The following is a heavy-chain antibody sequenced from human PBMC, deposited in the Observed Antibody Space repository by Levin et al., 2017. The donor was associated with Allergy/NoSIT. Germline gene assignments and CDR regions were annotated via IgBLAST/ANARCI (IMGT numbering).Heavy chain of an antibody. CDR1: GFTFSSYA. Sequence: PGESLKISCAASGFTFSSYAMSWVRQAPGKGLEWVSAISGSGGSTYYADSVKGRFTISRDNSKNTLYLQMNSLRAEDTAVYYCAKALRFLEWLSLDAFDIWGQGTMVTVSS. CDR2: ISGSGGST. D-gene: IGHD3-3*01. J-gene: IGHJ3*02. CDR3: AKALRFLEWLSLDAFDI. V-gene: IGHV3-23*01.